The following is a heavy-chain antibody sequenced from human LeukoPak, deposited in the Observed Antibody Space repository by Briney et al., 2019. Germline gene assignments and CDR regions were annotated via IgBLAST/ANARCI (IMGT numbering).Heavy chain of an antibody. CDR3: ARGDYGDDFYYYGMDV. Sequence: GGSLRLCCAASGFTFSSYEMNWVRQAPGKGLEWVSYISSSGGTIYYADSVKGRFTISRDNAKNSLYLQMNSLRAEDTAVYYCARGDYGDDFYYYGMDVWGQGTTVTVSS. D-gene: IGHD4-17*01. V-gene: IGHV3-48*03. CDR2: ISSSGGTI. CDR1: GFTFSSYE. J-gene: IGHJ6*02.